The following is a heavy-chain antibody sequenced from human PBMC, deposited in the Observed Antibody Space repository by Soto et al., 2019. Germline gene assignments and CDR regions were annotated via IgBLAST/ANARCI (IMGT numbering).Heavy chain of an antibody. D-gene: IGHD5-12*01. J-gene: IGHJ4*02. CDR2: ISYDGSNK. CDR3: AKALDGRDGYTALDY. V-gene: IGHV3-30*18. CDR1: GFTFSSYG. Sequence: GSLRLSCAASGFTFSSYGMHWVRQAPGKGLEWVAVISYDGSNKYYADSVKGRFTISRDNSKNTLYLQMNSLRAEDTAVYYCAKALDGRDGYTALDYWGQGTLVTVSS.